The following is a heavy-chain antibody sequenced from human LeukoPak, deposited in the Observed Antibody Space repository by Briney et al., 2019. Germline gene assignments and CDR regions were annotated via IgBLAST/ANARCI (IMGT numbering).Heavy chain of an antibody. J-gene: IGHJ2*01. D-gene: IGHD3-22*01. V-gene: IGHV4-34*01. CDR2: INHSGSA. Sequence: NPSETLSLTCAVYGGSFSGYYWSWIRQPPGKGLEWIGEINHSGSANYNPSLKSRVTISVDTSKNQFSLKLSSVTAADTAVYYCARAEDYYDSSGYVLWYFDLWGRGTLVTVSS. CDR1: GGSFSGYY. CDR3: ARAEDYYDSSGYVLWYFDL.